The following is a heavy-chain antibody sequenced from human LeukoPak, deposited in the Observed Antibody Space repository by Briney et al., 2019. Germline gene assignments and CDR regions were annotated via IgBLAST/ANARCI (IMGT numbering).Heavy chain of an antibody. CDR2: ISGSGGST. CDR3: AKTFWAYYYDSSGYGRFDY. D-gene: IGHD3-22*01. CDR1: GFTFSSYA. J-gene: IGHJ4*02. Sequence: GGSLRLSCAASGFTFSSYAMSWVRQAPGKGLEWVSAISGSGGSTYYADPVKGRFTISRDNSKNTLYLQMNSLRAEDTAVYYCAKTFWAYYYDSSGYGRFDYWGQGTLVTVSS. V-gene: IGHV3-23*01.